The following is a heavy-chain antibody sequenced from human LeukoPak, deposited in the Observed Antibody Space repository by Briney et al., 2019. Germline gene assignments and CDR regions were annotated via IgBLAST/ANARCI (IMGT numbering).Heavy chain of an antibody. J-gene: IGHJ4*02. D-gene: IGHD1-26*01. V-gene: IGHV5-51*01. CDR3: VRRSGSYPDY. CDR2: IYPSDSDT. Sequence: GESLKISCKGSGYRFTTNWIGWVRQMPGKGLEWMGIIYPSDSDTRYSPSFQDQVTISADKSISTAYLQWSSLKASDTAIYYCVRRSGSYPDYWGQGTLVTVSS. CDR1: GYRFTTNW.